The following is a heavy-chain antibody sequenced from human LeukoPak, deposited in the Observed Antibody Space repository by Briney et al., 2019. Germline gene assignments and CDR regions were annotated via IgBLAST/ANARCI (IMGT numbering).Heavy chain of an antibody. V-gene: IGHV4-59*01. Sequence: PSETLSLTCTVSGGSISSYYWSWIRQPPGKGLAWIGYIYYIGSTNYNPSLKSRVTISVDTSKNQFSLKLSSVTAADTAVYYCARAFGGYYIDYWGQGTLVTVSS. CDR1: GGSISSYY. CDR2: IYYIGST. CDR3: ARAFGGYYIDY. J-gene: IGHJ4*02. D-gene: IGHD3-10*01.